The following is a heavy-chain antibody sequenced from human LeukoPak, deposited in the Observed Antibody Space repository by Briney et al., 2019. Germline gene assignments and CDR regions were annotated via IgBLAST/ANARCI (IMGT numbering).Heavy chain of an antibody. CDR2: ISGSGGST. J-gene: IGHJ5*02. V-gene: IGHV3-23*01. Sequence: GGSLRLSCAASGFTFSSYAMSWVRQAPGKGLEWVSAISGSGGSTYYADSVKGRFTISRDNSKNMLYLQMNSLRAEDTAVYYCAKDLGGSGSYGWFDPWGQGTLVTVSS. CDR3: AKDLGGSGSYGWFDP. D-gene: IGHD3-10*01. CDR1: GFTFSSYA.